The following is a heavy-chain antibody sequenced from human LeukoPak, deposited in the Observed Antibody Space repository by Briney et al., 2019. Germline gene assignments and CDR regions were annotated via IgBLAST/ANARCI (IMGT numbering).Heavy chain of an antibody. Sequence: GGSLRLSCAASGFTVSNNYMRWVRQAPGKGLEWVSLIYSGGSTYYADSVKGRFIISRDNSKNTLYLQMNSLRVEDTAVYYCATPTPHGSDPSLYYYYMDAWGKGTTVTISS. CDR2: IYSGGST. D-gene: IGHD3-10*01. CDR1: GFTVSNNY. CDR3: ATPTPHGSDPSLYYYYMDA. V-gene: IGHV3-66*01. J-gene: IGHJ6*03.